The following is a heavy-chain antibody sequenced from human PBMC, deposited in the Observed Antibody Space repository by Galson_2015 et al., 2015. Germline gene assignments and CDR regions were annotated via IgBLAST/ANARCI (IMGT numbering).Heavy chain of an antibody. CDR2: ISYDGSNK. CDR1: GFTFSSYA. V-gene: IGHV3-30-3*01. J-gene: IGHJ4*02. CDR3: ARNGGGSSWYEYYFDY. Sequence: LRLSCAASGFTFSSYAMHWVRQAPGKGLEWVAVISYDGSNKYYADSVKGRFTISRDNSKNTLYLQMNSLRAEDTAVYYCARNGGGSSWYEYYFDYWGQGTLVTVSS. D-gene: IGHD6-13*01.